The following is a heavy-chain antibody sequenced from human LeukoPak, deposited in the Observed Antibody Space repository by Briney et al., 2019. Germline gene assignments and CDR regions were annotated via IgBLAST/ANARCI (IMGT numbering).Heavy chain of an antibody. J-gene: IGHJ4*02. V-gene: IGHV1-46*01. D-gene: IGHD5-12*01. CDR1: GYAFTTYY. Sequence: ASVKVSCKASGYAFTTYYLHWVRQAPGQGLEWMGIINPTGGSATYSQKFQGRVTMTRDTSRSTVYMGMSSLRSEDTALYYCARGGPGRDGYNYAFDFWGQGTLVTVSA. CDR3: ARGGPGRDGYNYAFDF. CDR2: INPTGGSA.